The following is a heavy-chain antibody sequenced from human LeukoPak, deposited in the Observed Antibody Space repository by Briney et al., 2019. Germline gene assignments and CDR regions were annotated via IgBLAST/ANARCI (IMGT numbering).Heavy chain of an antibody. CDR3: ASLGYCSSTSCFH. CDR2: ISSSSSYI. J-gene: IGHJ4*02. V-gene: IGHV3-21*01. CDR1: GFTFSSYS. Sequence: GGSLRLSCAASGFTFSSYSMNWVRQAPGKGLEWVSSISSSSSYIYYADSVKGRFTISRDNAKNSLYLQMNSLRAGGTAVYYCASLGYCSSTSCFHWGQGTLVTVSS. D-gene: IGHD2-2*01.